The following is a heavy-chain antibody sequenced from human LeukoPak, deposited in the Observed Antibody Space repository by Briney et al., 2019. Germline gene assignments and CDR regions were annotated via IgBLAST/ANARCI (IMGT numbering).Heavy chain of an antibody. D-gene: IGHD2-21*02. CDR3: AREGSSDCGGDCSNWFDP. CDR2: MNPNSGNT. CDR1: GYTFTSYD. Sequence: ASVKVSCKASGYTFTSYDINWVRQATGQGLEWMGWMNPNSGNTGYAQKFQGRVTMTRNTSISTAYMELSSLRSEDTAVYCCAREGSSDCGGDCSNWFDPWGQGTLVTVSS. J-gene: IGHJ5*02. V-gene: IGHV1-8*01.